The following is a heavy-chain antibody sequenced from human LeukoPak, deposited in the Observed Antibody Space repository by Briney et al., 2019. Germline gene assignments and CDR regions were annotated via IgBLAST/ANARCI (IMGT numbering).Heavy chain of an antibody. CDR1: GGSFSGYY. J-gene: IGHJ5*02. CDR3: AREDLGYCSGGSCLESDP. Sequence: SETLSLTCAVYGGSFSGYYWRWLRQPPGKGLEWIGEINHSGSTNYNPSLKSRVTISVDTSKNQFSLKLSSVTAADTAVYYCAREDLGYCSGGSCLESDPWGQGTLVTVSS. D-gene: IGHD2-15*01. V-gene: IGHV4-34*01. CDR2: INHSGST.